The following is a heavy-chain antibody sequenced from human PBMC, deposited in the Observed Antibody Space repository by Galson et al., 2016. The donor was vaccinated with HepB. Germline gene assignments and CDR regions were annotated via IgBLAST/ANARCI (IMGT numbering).Heavy chain of an antibody. D-gene: IGHD3-9*01. CDR3: PKATRFLDWFIFDL. J-gene: IGHJ4*02. Sequence: SLRLSCAASGFTFNSYAMAWVRQAPGKGLEWISAISGNGGSTYYADFVEGRFTISRDNSKDTLYLQVNGLVAEDTALYYCPKATRFLDWFIFDLWGQGTLVTVSS. CDR2: ISGNGGST. V-gene: IGHV3-23*01. CDR1: GFTFNSYA.